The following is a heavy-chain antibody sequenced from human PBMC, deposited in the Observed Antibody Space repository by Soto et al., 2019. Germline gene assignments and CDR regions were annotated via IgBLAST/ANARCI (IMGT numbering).Heavy chain of an antibody. CDR3: AREQYDSSGYYRQNYYYGMDV. CDR1: GFTFSSYG. Sequence: QVQLVKSGGGVVQPGRSLRLSCAASGFTFSSYGMHWVRQAPGKGLEWVAVIWYDGSNKYYADSVKGRFTISRDNSKNTLYLQMNSLRAEDTAVYYCAREQYDSSGYYRQNYYYGMDVWGQGTTVTVSS. V-gene: IGHV3-33*01. J-gene: IGHJ6*02. CDR2: IWYDGSNK. D-gene: IGHD3-22*01.